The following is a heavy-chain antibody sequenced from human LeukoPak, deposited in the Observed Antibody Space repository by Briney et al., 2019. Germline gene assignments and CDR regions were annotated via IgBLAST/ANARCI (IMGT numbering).Heavy chain of an antibody. CDR3: ASLNSGSYYGLGFFDL. CDR1: GYSFTSYW. V-gene: IGHV5-10-1*01. J-gene: IGHJ2*01. CDR2: IDPSDSYT. Sequence: GEPLRISCKGSGYSFTSYWISWVRQMPGKGLEWMGRIDPSDSYTNYSPSFQGHVTISADKSISTAYLQWNSLEASDTAMYYCASLNSGSYYGLGFFDLWGRGTLVTVSS. D-gene: IGHD1-26*01.